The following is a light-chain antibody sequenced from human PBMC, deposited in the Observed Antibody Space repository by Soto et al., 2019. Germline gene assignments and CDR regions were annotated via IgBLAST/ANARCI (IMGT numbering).Light chain of an antibody. J-gene: IGKJ5*01. CDR2: GAS. CDR3: QQYNNWPPMYT. V-gene: IGKV3-15*01. Sequence: EIVMTQSPATLSVSPGERATLSCRASQSVSSNLAWYQQKPGQAPSLLIYGASTRATGIPARFSGSGSGTEFTLTISSLQSEEFAGYYCQQYNNWPPMYTFGQGTRLEIK. CDR1: QSVSSN.